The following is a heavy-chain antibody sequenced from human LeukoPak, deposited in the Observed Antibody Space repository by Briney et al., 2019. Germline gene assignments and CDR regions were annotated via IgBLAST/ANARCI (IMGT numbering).Heavy chain of an antibody. CDR3: AREGIVSSWYADY. Sequence: PGGSLRLSCTASGFTFGDYAMNWVRQAPGKGLEWISYISSGGRDTFYADSVKGRFTISRDNAKNSLYLQMNSLRAEDTAVYYCAREGIVSSWYADYWGQGTLVTVSS. CDR1: GFTFGDYA. V-gene: IGHV3-48*03. D-gene: IGHD6-13*01. J-gene: IGHJ4*02. CDR2: ISSGGRDT.